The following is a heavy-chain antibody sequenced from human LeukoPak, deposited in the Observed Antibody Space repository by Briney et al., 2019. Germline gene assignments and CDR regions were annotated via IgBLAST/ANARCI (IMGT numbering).Heavy chain of an antibody. CDR2: IYHSGST. CDR3: VSFDSKGWFDP. J-gene: IGHJ5*02. CDR1: GYSISSGYY. D-gene: IGHD3-9*01. V-gene: IGHV4-38-2*02. Sequence: SETLSLTCTVSGYSISSGYYWGWIRQPPGKGLEWIGSIYHSGSTYHNPSLKSRVTISVDTSKNQFSLKLSSVTAADTAVYYCVSFDSKGWFDPWGQGTLVTVSS.